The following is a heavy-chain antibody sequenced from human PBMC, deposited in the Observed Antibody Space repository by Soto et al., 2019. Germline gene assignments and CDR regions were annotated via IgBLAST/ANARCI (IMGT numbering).Heavy chain of an antibody. V-gene: IGHV3-21*01. D-gene: IGHD6-19*01. J-gene: IGHJ6*02. Sequence: EVQLVESGGGLVKPGGSLRLSCAASGFTFSSYSMNWVRQAPGKGLEWLSSISSSSSYIYYADSVKGRFTISRDNAKNSLYLQMNSLRAEDTAVYYCARAYSSGSANYYYYGMDVWGQGTTVTVSS. CDR2: ISSSSSYI. CDR3: ARAYSSGSANYYYYGMDV. CDR1: GFTFSSYS.